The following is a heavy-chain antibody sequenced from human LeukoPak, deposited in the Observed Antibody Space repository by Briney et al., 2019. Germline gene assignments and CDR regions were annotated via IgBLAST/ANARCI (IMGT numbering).Heavy chain of an antibody. CDR1: GGSISSYY. D-gene: IGHD3-22*01. CDR2: IYYSGSP. Sequence: PSETLSLTCTVSGGSISSYYWSWIRQPPGKGLGWIAYIYYSGSPNYNPSLKSRVTISIDTSKNQFSLKLSSVAAADTAVYYCARGRDYYDSSGYYLVFWGQGTLVTVSS. CDR3: ARGRDYYDSSGYYLVF. J-gene: IGHJ4*02. V-gene: IGHV4-59*01.